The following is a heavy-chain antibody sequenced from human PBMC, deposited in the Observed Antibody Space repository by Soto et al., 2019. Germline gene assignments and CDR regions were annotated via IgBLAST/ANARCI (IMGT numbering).Heavy chain of an antibody. D-gene: IGHD3-3*01. V-gene: IGHV4-31*03. Sequence: TLSLTCTVSRGSISSGGYYWSWIRQHPGKGLEWIGYIYYSGSTYYNPSLKSRVTISVDTSKNQFSLKLSSVTAADTAVYYCARDFGHGMDVWGQGTTVTVSS. CDR1: RGSISSGGYY. J-gene: IGHJ6*02. CDR2: IYYSGST. CDR3: ARDFGHGMDV.